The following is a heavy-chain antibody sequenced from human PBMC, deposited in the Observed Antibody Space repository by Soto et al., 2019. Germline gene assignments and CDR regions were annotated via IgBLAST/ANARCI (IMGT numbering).Heavy chain of an antibody. CDR1: GFTFSDYY. D-gene: IGHD6-19*01. V-gene: IGHV3-11*01. J-gene: IGHJ6*03. CDR3: ARAVAGTSAYYYHFYYMDV. CDR2: ISSSGSTI. Sequence: QVQLVESGGGLVKPGGSLRLSCAASGFTFSDYYMSWILQAPGKGLEWVSYISSSGSTIYSADALKGRFTIDRDNAKNSLYLQMNSLRAEDPAVYYCARAVAGTSAYYYHFYYMDVWGKVTTVTVSS.